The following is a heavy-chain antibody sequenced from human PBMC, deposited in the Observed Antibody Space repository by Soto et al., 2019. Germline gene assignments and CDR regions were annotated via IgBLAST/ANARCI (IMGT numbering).Heavy chain of an antibody. CDR2: INAGNGNT. CDR1: GYTFTSYA. CDR3: ARETTIGAGMGIDY. D-gene: IGHD6-19*01. J-gene: IGHJ4*02. V-gene: IGHV1-3*01. Sequence: QVQLVQSGAEVKKPGASVKVSCKASGYTFTSYAMHWVRQAPGQRLEWMGWINAGNGNTKYSQKFQGRVTITRDTSASTAYMELSSLRSEDTAVYYCARETTIGAGMGIDYWGQGTLVTVSS.